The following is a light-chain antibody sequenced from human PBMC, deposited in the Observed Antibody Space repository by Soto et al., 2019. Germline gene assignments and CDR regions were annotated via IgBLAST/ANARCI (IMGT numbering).Light chain of an antibody. V-gene: IGKV3-20*01. Sequence: EIVLTQSPCTLSLSPGERATLSCRAGQSVSSSYLAWYQQKPGHAPSLLIYGASSRATGIPDRFSGSGSGTDFTLTISRLEPEDSPVYYCQQYGTSVTFGQGTRLEIK. CDR3: QQYGTSVT. CDR1: QSVSSSY. CDR2: GAS. J-gene: IGKJ5*01.